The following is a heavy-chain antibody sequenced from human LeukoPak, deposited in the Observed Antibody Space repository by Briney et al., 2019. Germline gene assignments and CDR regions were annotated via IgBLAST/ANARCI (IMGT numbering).Heavy chain of an antibody. Sequence: SETLSLXCTVSGGSISSGSYYWSWIRQPAGKGLEWIGRIYTSGSTNYNPSLKSRVTISVDTSKNQFSLKLSSVTAADTAVYYCARDALLSIDYWGQGTLVTVSS. J-gene: IGHJ4*02. CDR1: GGSISSGSYY. CDR2: IYTSGST. V-gene: IGHV4-61*02. CDR3: ARDALLSIDY. D-gene: IGHD2-21*01.